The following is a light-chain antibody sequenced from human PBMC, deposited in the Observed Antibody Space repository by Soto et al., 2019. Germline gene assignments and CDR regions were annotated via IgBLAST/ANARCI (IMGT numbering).Light chain of an antibody. CDR3: QQNSGSRWM. Sequence: EIVLTQSPGTLSLSPGERATLSCRASQSVSSTYLAWYQQKPGQAPRLLIYGASNRATGIPDRFSGSGSGTDFTLTISRLEPEDFAVYYCQQNSGSRWMFGQGPRVDI. CDR1: QSVSSTY. CDR2: GAS. V-gene: IGKV3-20*01. J-gene: IGKJ1*01.